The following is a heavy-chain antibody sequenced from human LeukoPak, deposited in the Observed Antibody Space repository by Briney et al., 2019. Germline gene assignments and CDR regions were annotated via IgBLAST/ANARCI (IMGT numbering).Heavy chain of an antibody. V-gene: IGHV1-46*01. D-gene: IGHD1-26*01. J-gene: IGHJ4*02. CDR2: INPSGGST. CDR3: AKAPPSVGATLFDY. Sequence: GASVKVSCKASGYTFTINHIHWVRQAPGQGLEWMGIINPSGGSTSYAQKFQGRVTMTRDTSTSTVYMELSSLRSEDTAVYYCAKAPPSVGATLFDYWGQGTLVTVSS. CDR1: GYTFTINH.